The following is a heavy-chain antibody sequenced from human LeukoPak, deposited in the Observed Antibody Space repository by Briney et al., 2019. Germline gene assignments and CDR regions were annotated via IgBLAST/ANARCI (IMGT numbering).Heavy chain of an antibody. D-gene: IGHD3-3*01. V-gene: IGHV3-21*01. CDR3: ARSHSPRHSITIFGVVKSSRGYYFDY. CDR2: ISSSSSYI. Sequence: GGSLRLSCAASGFTFSSYSMNWVRQAPGKGLEWVSSISSSSSYIYYADSVKGRFTISRDNAKNSLYLQMNSLRAEDTAVYYCARSHSPRHSITIFGVVKSSRGYYFDYWGQGSLVTVSS. CDR1: GFTFSSYS. J-gene: IGHJ4*02.